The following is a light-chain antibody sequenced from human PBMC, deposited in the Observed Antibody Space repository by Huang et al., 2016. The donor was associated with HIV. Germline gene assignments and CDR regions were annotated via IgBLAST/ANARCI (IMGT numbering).Light chain of an antibody. V-gene: IGKV1-39*01. CDR2: AAS. J-gene: IGKJ2*01. CDR3: QQNYF. CDR1: QNTDNY. Sequence: DFQMTQSPSSLSASVGDKVTITCRASQNTDNYLNWYQQKSGKAPELLIYAASELQSGVPSRFSGRGSGTDFTLTISSLEPEDFATYYRQQNYFFGQGTKLEI.